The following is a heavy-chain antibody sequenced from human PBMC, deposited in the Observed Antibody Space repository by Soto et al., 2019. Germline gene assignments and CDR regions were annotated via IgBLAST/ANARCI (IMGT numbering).Heavy chain of an antibody. Sequence: SETLSLTCTVSGGSISSGDYYWSWIRQPPGKGLEWIGYIYYSGSTYYNPSLKSRVTISVDTSKNQFSLKLSSVTAADTAVYYCAKEIFPRIAVAAGRFAPWGQGTPVSVPS. D-gene: IGHD6-19*01. CDR2: IYYSGST. CDR3: AKEIFPRIAVAAGRFAP. J-gene: IGHJ5*02. V-gene: IGHV4-30-4*01. CDR1: GGSISSGDYY.